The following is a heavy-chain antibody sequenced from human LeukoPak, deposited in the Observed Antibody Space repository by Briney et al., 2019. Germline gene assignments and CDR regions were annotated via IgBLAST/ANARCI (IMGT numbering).Heavy chain of an antibody. V-gene: IGHV4-39*07. Sequence: SETLSLTCTVSGGSISSSSYYWGWIRQPPGKGLEWIGSIYYSGSTYYNPSLKSRVTMSVDTSKNQFSLKLSSVTAADTAVYYCARGSIVGSTPFDYWGQGTLGTVSS. J-gene: IGHJ4*02. CDR3: ARGSIVGSTPFDY. CDR1: GGSISSSSYY. D-gene: IGHD1-26*01. CDR2: IYYSGST.